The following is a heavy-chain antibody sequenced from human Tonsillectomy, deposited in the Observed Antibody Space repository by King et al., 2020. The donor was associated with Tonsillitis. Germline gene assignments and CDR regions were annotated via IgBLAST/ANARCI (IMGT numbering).Heavy chain of an antibody. J-gene: IGHJ4*02. CDR2: ISWSSDSI. V-gene: IGHV3-9*01. CDR3: AKAGYRYDYLVYFDY. Sequence: VQLVESGGGLVQPGRSLRLSCAASGFIFDDYVMHWVRQAPGKGLEWVSGISWSSDSIGYADSVKGRFTISRDNAKNSLYLQMSSLRAEDTALYYCAKAGYRYDYLVYFDYWGQGTLVTVSS. CDR1: GFIFDDYV. D-gene: IGHD5-18*01.